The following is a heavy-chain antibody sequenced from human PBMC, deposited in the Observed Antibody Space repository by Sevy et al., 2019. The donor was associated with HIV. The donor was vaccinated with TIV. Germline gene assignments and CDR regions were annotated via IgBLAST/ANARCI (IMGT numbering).Heavy chain of an antibody. CDR1: GGSISNSDSY. Sequence: SETLSLTCTVSGGSISNSDSYWSWIRQPPGKGLEWIGYIHYTGGTYYNPFLKSRVAMSVDTSEKQFSLKLSSMTEADTAVYYCASTRGYNDGPFDYWGQGTLVTVSS. D-gene: IGHD5-18*01. CDR3: ASTRGYNDGPFDY. V-gene: IGHV4-30-4*02. J-gene: IGHJ4*02. CDR2: IHYTGGT.